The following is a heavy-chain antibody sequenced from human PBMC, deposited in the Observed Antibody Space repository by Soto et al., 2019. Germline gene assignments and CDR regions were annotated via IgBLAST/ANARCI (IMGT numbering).Heavy chain of an antibody. CDR2: INPNSGGT. J-gene: IGHJ3*02. CDR3: ARDAYSSSWTSRYDAFDI. CDR1: GYTFTGYY. Sequence: ASVQVSCKASGYTFTGYYMHWVRQAPGQGLEWMGWINPNSGGTNYAQKFQGWVTMTRDTSISTAYMELSRLRSDDTAVYYCARDAYSSSWTSRYDAFDIWGQGTMVTVSS. V-gene: IGHV1-2*04. D-gene: IGHD6-13*01.